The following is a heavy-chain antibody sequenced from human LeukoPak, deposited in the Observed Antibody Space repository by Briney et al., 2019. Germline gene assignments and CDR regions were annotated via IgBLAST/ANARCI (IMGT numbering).Heavy chain of an antibody. J-gene: IGHJ4*02. CDR3: ASPRVIQLWYRSIDY. Sequence: PGGSLRLSCAASGFTFSSYAMHWVRQAPGKGLEWVAVISYDGSNKYYADSVRGRFTISRDNSKNTLYLQMNSLRAEDTAVYYCASPRVIQLWYRSIDYWGQGTLVTVSS. CDR1: GFTFSSYA. CDR2: ISYDGSNK. V-gene: IGHV3-30-3*01. D-gene: IGHD5-18*01.